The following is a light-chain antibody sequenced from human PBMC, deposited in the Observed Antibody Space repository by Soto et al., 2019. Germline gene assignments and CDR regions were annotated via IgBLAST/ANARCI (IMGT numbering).Light chain of an antibody. J-gene: IGLJ1*01. V-gene: IGLV2-14*01. CDR2: EVS. CDR1: SSDVGGYDY. CDR3: TAVSRSTDYV. Sequence: QSVLTPPAPVSGSPGPSITISCTGTSSDVGGYDYVSWYQLHPGKAPKLMVFEVSNRPSGVSYRFSGSKSGNTASLTISGLKVDDVADYLRTAVSRSTDYVFG.